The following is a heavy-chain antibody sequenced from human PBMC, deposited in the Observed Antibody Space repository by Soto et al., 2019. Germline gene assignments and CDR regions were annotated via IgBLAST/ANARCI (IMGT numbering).Heavy chain of an antibody. Sequence: EVQLVESGGGLVQPGGSLRLSCAASGFNFSNYNMNWVRQAPGKGLEWVAYISSSSSTIHYADSVKGRFTISRDNAKNSLYLQMNSLRDEDTAVYYCASWYFSDSSGFPFDYWGQGTLITVSS. J-gene: IGHJ4*02. CDR3: ASWYFSDSSGFPFDY. CDR1: GFNFSNYN. D-gene: IGHD3-22*01. CDR2: ISSSSSTI. V-gene: IGHV3-48*02.